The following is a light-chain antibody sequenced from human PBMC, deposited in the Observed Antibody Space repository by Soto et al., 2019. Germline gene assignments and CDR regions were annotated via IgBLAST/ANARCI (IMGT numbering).Light chain of an antibody. Sequence: QSVVTQEPSLTVSPGGTVTLTCGSNTGAVTSGHYPYWFHQKPGQAPRPLIYATTNRHSWTPARFSGSLLGGKAALTLAGSQPEDEDDYYCLLSYGDARPVVFGGGTKVTVL. CDR1: TGAVTSGHY. CDR2: ATT. V-gene: IGLV7-46*01. CDR3: LLSYGDARPVV. J-gene: IGLJ2*01.